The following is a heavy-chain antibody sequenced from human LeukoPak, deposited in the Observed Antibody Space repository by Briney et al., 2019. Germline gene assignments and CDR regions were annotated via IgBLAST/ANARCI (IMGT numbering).Heavy chain of an antibody. CDR1: GGTFSSYA. J-gene: IGHJ4*02. Sequence: ASVKVSCKASGGTFSSYAISWVRQAPGQGLEWMGIINPSGGSTSYAQKFQGRVTMTRDTSTSTVYMELSSLRSEDTAVYYCARELGRLRFSFDYWGQGTLVTVSS. V-gene: IGHV1-46*01. CDR3: ARELGRLRFSFDY. D-gene: IGHD3-3*01. CDR2: INPSGGST.